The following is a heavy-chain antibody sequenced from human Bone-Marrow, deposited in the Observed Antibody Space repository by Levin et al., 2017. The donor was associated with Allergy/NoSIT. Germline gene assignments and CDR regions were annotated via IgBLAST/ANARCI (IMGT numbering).Heavy chain of an antibody. Sequence: SETLSLTCTVSGGSVSFGDYYWSWIRQPPGKGLQWIGYTSYSGSPYYSPSLKRRINISIDTSKNQLSLKLSSVTAADTAVYFCARGAGYDSTWYWDSWGQGTLATVSS. D-gene: IGHD2-2*01. CDR1: GGSVSFGDYY. V-gene: IGHV4-30-4*01. CDR2: TSYSGSP. J-gene: IGHJ4*02. CDR3: ARGAGYDSTWYWDS.